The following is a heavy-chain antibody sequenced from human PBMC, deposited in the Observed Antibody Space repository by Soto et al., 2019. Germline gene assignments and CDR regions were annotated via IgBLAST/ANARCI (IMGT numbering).Heavy chain of an antibody. D-gene: IGHD3-22*01. J-gene: IGHJ4*02. CDR1: GFTFSSYA. CDR2: ISGSGSST. Sequence: PGGSLRLSCAASGFTFSSYAMSWVRQAPGKGLEWVSTISGSGSSTYYADSVKGRFTISRDNSKNTLYLQMNSLRAEDTAVYYCAKPNYYDSSGDNYFDYWGQGTQVTVSS. CDR3: AKPNYYDSSGDNYFDY. V-gene: IGHV3-23*01.